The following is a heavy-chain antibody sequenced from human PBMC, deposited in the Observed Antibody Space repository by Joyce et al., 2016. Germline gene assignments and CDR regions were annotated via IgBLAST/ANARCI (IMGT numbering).Heavy chain of an antibody. CDR2: IKSKTSGETT. V-gene: IGHV3-15*01. D-gene: IGHD3-10*01. CDR1: AFTFNVAW. J-gene: IGHJ4*02. CDR3: AADVAEVGFGELDH. Sequence: EVQVAEYGGGLVKPGGCLRLSCAAPAFTFNVAWMTWVRQAPGKGLEWVCRIKSKTSGETTEYAAPVKGRFTISRDDSKNTVSLQMNGLRTEDTAVYFCAADVAEVGFGELDHWGQGTLVTVSS.